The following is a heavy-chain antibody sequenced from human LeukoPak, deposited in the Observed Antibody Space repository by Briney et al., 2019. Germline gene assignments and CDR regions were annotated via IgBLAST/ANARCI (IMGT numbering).Heavy chain of an antibody. CDR3: VRGTGY. V-gene: IGHV3-64D*06. CDR1: GFTFSTYV. Sequence: GGSLRLSCSVSGFTFSTYVMHWVRQAPGKGLEYVSAISSKGDNTYYADSVKGRFTISRDNSKNTLYLQMSSLRADDTAVYYCVRGTGYWGQGTLVTISS. J-gene: IGHJ4*02. CDR2: ISSKGDNT.